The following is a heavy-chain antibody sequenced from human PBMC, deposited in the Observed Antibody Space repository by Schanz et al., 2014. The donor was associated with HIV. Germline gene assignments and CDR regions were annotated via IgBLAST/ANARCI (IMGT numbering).Heavy chain of an antibody. J-gene: IGHJ4*02. CDR1: GFTFNAYG. CDR2: LWFDGSNK. V-gene: IGHV3-33*06. D-gene: IGHD6-19*01. CDR3: AKEKGGSWYFFDS. Sequence: QVQLVESGGGVVQPGRSLRLSCVTSGFTFNAYGMHWLRQAPGKGLEWVAGLWFDGSNKQYGDSVKGRFTISSDSSKKTVYLEMDSLRAEDTAVYFCAKEKGGSWYFFDSWGQGTLVTVSS.